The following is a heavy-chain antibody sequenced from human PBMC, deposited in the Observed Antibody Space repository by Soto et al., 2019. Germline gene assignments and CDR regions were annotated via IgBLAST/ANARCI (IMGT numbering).Heavy chain of an antibody. D-gene: IGHD3-10*01. CDR2: LYYSGNT. CDR1: GGSISTYY. J-gene: IGHJ6*02. CDR3: ARGGSEGGLDV. V-gene: IGHV4-59*01. Sequence: PSETLSLTCTVAGGSISTYYLTWIRQAPGKGLEWIGYLYYSGNTNYNPSLKSRVTMSVDTSKNHFYLTLTSATAADTAVYFCARGGSEGGLDVWGQGTTVTVSS.